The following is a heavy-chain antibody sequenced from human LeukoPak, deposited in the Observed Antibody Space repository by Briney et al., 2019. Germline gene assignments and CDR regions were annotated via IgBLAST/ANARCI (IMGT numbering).Heavy chain of an antibody. J-gene: IGHJ4*02. CDR1: GFTFSDYY. Sequence: PGGSLRLSCAASGFTFSDYYMSWIRQAPGKGLEWVSYISSSGSTIYYADSVKGRFTISRDNAKNTLDLQMNSLRAEDTAVYYCAKDKGSLWFGDLLGYFDYWGQGTLVTVSS. V-gene: IGHV3-11*01. CDR2: ISSSGSTI. D-gene: IGHD3-10*01. CDR3: AKDKGSLWFGDLLGYFDY.